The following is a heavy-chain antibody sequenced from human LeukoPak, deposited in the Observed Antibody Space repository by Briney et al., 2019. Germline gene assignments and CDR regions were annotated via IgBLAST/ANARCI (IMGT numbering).Heavy chain of an antibody. V-gene: IGHV4-39*07. D-gene: IGHD3-10*01. CDR3: ARLGSSPGYYYYYMDV. Sequence: SETLSLTCTVSGGSISSSSYYWSWIRQPPGKGLEWIGEINHSGSTSYNPSLKSRVTISVDTSKNQFSLKLSSVTAADTAVYYCARLGSSPGYYYYYMDVWGKGTTVTVSS. CDR1: GGSISSSSYY. CDR2: INHSGST. J-gene: IGHJ6*03.